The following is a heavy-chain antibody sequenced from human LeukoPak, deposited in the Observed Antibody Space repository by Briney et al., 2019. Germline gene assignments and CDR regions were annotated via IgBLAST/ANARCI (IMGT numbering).Heavy chain of an antibody. V-gene: IGHV3-7*05. Sequence: GGSLRLSCADSGITFSGNWMSWVRLAPGKGLEWVAHIKPDGSEKYYVDSVRGRFTISRDNAENSLYLEMNSLRAEDTAVYYCARDRDWSFDYWGQGTLVTVSS. J-gene: IGHJ4*02. D-gene: IGHD3/OR15-3a*01. CDR2: IKPDGSEK. CDR3: ARDRDWSFDY. CDR1: GITFSGNW.